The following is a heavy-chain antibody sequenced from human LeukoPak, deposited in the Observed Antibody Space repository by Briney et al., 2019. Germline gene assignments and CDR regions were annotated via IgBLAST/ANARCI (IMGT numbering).Heavy chain of an antibody. J-gene: IGHJ3*02. CDR3: AKDMLDCGGDCYTGAFDI. V-gene: IGHV3-9*01. CDR2: ISWNSGSI. D-gene: IGHD2-21*02. CDR1: GFTFDDYA. Sequence: PGRSLRLSCAASGFTFDDYAMHWVRQAPGKGLEWVSGISWNSGSIGYADSVKGRFTISRDNAKNSLYLQMNSLRAEDTALYYCAKDMLDCGGDCYTGAFDIWGQGTMVTVSS.